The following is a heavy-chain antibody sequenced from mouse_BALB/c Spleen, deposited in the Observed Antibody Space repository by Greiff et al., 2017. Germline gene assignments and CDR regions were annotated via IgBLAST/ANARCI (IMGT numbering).Heavy chain of an antibody. D-gene: IGHD1-2*01. Sequence: VQLQQSGAELVRPGVSVKISCKGSGYTFTDYAMHWVKQSHAKSLEWIGVISTYYGDASYNQKFKGKATMTVDKSSSTAYMELARLTSEDSAIYYCARSLRPYFDYWGQGTTLTVSS. CDR3: ARSLRPYFDY. CDR2: ISTYYGDA. J-gene: IGHJ2*01. CDR1: GYTFTDYA. V-gene: IGHV1S137*01.